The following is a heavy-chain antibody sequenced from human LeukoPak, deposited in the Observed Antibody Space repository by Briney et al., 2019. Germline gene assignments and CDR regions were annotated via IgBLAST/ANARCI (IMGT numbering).Heavy chain of an antibody. CDR1: GLTFSSYA. CDR2: LSGSGGTT. D-gene: IGHD5-24*01. Sequence: GGSLRLSCAASGLTFSSYAMSWVRQAPGKGLQWVSALSGSGGTTYYADSVKGRFTISRDNSKNTLYLQMNSLRAEDTAVYYCAKDLRPGDMATIADYWGQGTLVTVSS. CDR3: AKDLRPGDMATIADY. V-gene: IGHV3-23*01. J-gene: IGHJ4*02.